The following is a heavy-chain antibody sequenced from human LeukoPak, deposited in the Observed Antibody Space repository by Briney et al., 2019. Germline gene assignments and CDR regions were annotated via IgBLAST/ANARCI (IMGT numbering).Heavy chain of an antibody. Sequence: GGSLRLSCTASGFTFGDYAMHWVRQAPGKGLEWVAVISDDGRNKYYADSVKGRFTISRDNSKNTLSLQMNSLRDEDTAIYYCARGRVRSHRTAPEYWGQGTLVTVSS. CDR2: ISDDGRNK. CDR1: GFTFGDYA. J-gene: IGHJ4*02. CDR3: ARGRVRSHRTAPEY. D-gene: IGHD1-1*01. V-gene: IGHV3-30*03.